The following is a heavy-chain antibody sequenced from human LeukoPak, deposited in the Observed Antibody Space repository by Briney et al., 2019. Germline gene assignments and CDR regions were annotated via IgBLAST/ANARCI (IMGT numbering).Heavy chain of an antibody. D-gene: IGHD4-17*01. CDR1: GFTFSSYS. V-gene: IGHV3-21*01. CDR3: ARDPYDYGDSGEYY. J-gene: IGHJ4*02. Sequence: PGGSLRLSCAASGFTFSSYSMNWVRQAPGKGLEWGSSISSSNSYIYYADSVKGRFTISRDNAKNSLYLQMNSLRAEDTAVYYCARDPYDYGDSGEYYWGQGTLVTVSS. CDR2: ISSSNSYI.